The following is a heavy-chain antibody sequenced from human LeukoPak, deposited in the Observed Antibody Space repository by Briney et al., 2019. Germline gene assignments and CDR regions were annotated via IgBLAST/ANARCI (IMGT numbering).Heavy chain of an antibody. CDR3: ARGPNSNWSGLDF. CDR1: GFTFSSYG. V-gene: IGHV3-33*01. CDR2: IWNDGSNK. D-gene: IGHD6-6*01. Sequence: GGSLRLSCAASGFTFSSYGMHWVRQAPGKGLEWVAVIWNDGSNKYYADSVKGRFTISRDNSKNTLYLQMNSLRAEDTAVYYCARGPNSNWSGLDFWGQGTLLTVSS. J-gene: IGHJ4*02.